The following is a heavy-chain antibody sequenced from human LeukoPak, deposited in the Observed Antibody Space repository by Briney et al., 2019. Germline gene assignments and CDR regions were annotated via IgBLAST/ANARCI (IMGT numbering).Heavy chain of an antibody. D-gene: IGHD6-13*01. CDR3: ARDSIAARYYFDY. Sequence: VGSLRLSCAASGFTFSDYYMSWIRQAPGKGLEWVSYISSSGTIYNADSVKGRFTISRDNAKNSLYLQMNSLRAEDTAVYYCARDSIAARYYFDYWGQGTLVTVSS. CDR1: GFTFSDYY. CDR2: ISSSGTI. J-gene: IGHJ4*02. V-gene: IGHV3-11*04.